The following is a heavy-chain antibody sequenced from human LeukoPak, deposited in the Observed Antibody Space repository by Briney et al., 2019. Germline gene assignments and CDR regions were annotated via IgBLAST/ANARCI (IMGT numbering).Heavy chain of an antibody. J-gene: IGHJ2*01. D-gene: IGHD2-15*01. CDR3: ARRVRAYCSGGSCYDDWYFDL. V-gene: IGHV4-59*08. CDR2: IYYSGST. CDR1: GGSISSYY. Sequence: SEALSLTCSVSGGSISSYYWSWIRQPPGKGLECIGYIYYSGSTNYNPSLKSRVTISVDTSKNHFSLNLSSVTAADTAVYYCARRVRAYCSGGSCYDDWYFDLWGRGTLVTVSS.